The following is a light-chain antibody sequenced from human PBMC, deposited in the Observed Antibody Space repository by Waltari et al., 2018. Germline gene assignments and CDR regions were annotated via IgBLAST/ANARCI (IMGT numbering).Light chain of an antibody. CDR2: RAS. CDR1: QSIGSS. J-gene: IGKJ1*01. Sequence: DTVVTQSPATLSMSPGERATLSCRTSQSIGSSLAWYQQRPGQAPRLLIYRASTKATGIADRFSGSGSETEFTLTISSLQSEDIAVYYCQQYNNWPPGTFGQGTKVEI. CDR3: QQYNNWPPGT. V-gene: IGKV3-15*01.